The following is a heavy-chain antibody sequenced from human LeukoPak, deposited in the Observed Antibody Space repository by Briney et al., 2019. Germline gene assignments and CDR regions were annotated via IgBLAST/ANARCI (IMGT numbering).Heavy chain of an antibody. D-gene: IGHD6-13*01. Sequence: PSETLSLTCTVSGGSISSSSYYWGWIRQPPGKGLEWIGEINHSGSTNYNPSLKSRVTISVDTSKNQFSLRLSSVTAADTAVFYCAASIAAAGRLGVFDIWGQGTMVTVSS. CDR2: INHSGST. CDR3: AASIAAAGRLGVFDI. V-gene: IGHV4-39*07. J-gene: IGHJ3*02. CDR1: GGSISSSSYY.